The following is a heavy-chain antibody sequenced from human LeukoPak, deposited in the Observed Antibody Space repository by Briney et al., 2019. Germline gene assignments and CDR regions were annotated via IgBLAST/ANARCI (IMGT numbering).Heavy chain of an antibody. CDR3: ARRRIAVAGPRYNWFDP. CDR1: GGSISSSSYY. D-gene: IGHD6-19*01. Sequence: PSETLSLTCTVSGGSISSSSYYWGWIRQPPGKGLEWIGSIYYSGSTYYNPSLKSRVTISVDTSKNQFSLKLSSVTAADTAVYYCARRRIAVAGPRYNWFDPWGQGTLVTVSS. J-gene: IGHJ5*02. CDR2: IYYSGST. V-gene: IGHV4-39*07.